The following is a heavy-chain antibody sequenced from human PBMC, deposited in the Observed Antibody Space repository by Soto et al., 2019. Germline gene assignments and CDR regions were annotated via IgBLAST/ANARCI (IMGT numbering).Heavy chain of an antibody. D-gene: IGHD2-15*01. CDR2: IYHSGST. CDR3: ARGSCSGGSCYSSYNWFDP. Sequence: SETLSLTCAVSGGSISSSNWWSWVRQPPGKGLEWIGEIYHSGSTNYNPSLKSRVTISVDKSKNQFSLKLSPVTAADTDVYYCARGSCSGGSCYSSYNWFDPWGQGTLVTVS. J-gene: IGHJ5*02. CDR1: GGSISSSNW. V-gene: IGHV4-4*02.